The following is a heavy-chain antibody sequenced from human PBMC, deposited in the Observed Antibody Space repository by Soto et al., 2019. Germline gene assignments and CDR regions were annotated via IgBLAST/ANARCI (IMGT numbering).Heavy chain of an antibody. Sequence: WGSLRLSCAASGFTFSSYSMNWVRQAPGKGLEWVSSISISSSYIYYADSVKGRFTISRDNAKNSLYLQMNSLRAEDTAVYYFDTAATPYRSSWWERNSSYYYGTESWGKGNTVIVSS. J-gene: IGHJ6*04. CDR1: GFTFSSYS. D-gene: IGHD6-13*01. CDR3: DTAATPYRSSWWERNSSYYYGTES. V-gene: IGHV3-21*01. CDR2: ISISSSYI.